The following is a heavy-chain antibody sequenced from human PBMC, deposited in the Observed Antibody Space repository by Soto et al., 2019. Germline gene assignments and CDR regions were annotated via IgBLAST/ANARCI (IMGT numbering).Heavy chain of an antibody. V-gene: IGHV4-4*08. CDR2: IYYSGATSGAT. CDR3: ACIFSGGYGYGFYYYGMDV. Sequence: SETLSLTCAVYGGSFSGYYWSWIRQPPGKGLEWIGYIYYSGATSGATNYNPSLKSRVTISVDTSKNQFSLKLSSVTAADTAVYYCACIFSGGYGYGFYYYGMDVWGQGTTVTVSS. D-gene: IGHD5-18*01. CDR1: GGSFSGYY. J-gene: IGHJ6*02.